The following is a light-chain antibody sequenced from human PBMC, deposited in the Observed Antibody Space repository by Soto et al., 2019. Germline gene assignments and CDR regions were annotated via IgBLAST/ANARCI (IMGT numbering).Light chain of an antibody. J-gene: IGLJ2*01. CDR2: EVS. CDR3: SSYSSSTTDVV. V-gene: IGLV2-14*01. CDR1: SSDVGTYKF. Sequence: QSALTQPASVSGSPGQSITISCTGTSSDVGTYKFVSWYQQHPGKAPKLMSYEVSDRPSGVSSRFSGSKSGNTASLTISGLQAEDEADYYCSSYSSSTTDVVFGGGTKLTVL.